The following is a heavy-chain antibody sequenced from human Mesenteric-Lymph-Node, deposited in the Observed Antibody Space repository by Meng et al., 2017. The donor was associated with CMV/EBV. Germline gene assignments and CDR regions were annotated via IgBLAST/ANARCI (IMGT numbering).Heavy chain of an antibody. D-gene: IGHD3-9*01. CDR3: AIGSSYYILTVYLDY. J-gene: IGHJ4*02. CDR1: CGSFSVYN. CDR2: NNHSGST. Sequence: GVLTPPETPSVTCAFNCGSFSVYNWNWIRQSPEKGLEWNGENNHSGSTPSSPSFKNLILISVDTSTNQISLNMSSVTAADTAVYYCAIGSSYYILTVYLDYWGQGTLVTVSS. V-gene: IGHV4-34*01.